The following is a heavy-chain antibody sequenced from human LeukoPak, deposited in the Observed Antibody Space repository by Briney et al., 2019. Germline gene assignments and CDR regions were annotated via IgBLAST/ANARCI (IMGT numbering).Heavy chain of an antibody. CDR2: IIPILGIA. D-gene: IGHD2-15*01. Sequence: ASVTVSCKSSGGTFSSYAISWVRQAPGQGLAWVGRIIPILGIANYAQKIQGRVTITADKSTSTAYMELSSLRSEDTAVYYCARGHCSGGSCYPGDYWGQGTLVTVSS. V-gene: IGHV1-69*04. CDR1: GGTFSSYA. J-gene: IGHJ4*02. CDR3: ARGHCSGGSCYPGDY.